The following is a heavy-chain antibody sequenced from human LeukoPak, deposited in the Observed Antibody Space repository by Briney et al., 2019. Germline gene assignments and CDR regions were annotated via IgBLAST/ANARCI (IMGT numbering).Heavy chain of an antibody. V-gene: IGHV3-74*01. J-gene: IGHJ4*02. CDR1: GFTFTSHW. D-gene: IGHD3-22*01. Sequence: GGSLRLSCAASGFTFTSHWMSWVRQAPGKGLVWVSRINSDGRTAIYADSVKGRFTISRDNAKNTLYLQMNSLRAEDTAVYYCAREGYYDSSGYSIRFSYWGQGTLVTVSS. CDR2: INSDGRTA. CDR3: AREGYYDSSGYSIRFSY.